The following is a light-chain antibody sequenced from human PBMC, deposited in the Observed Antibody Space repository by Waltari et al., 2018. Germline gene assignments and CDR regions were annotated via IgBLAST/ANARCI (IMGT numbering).Light chain of an antibody. V-gene: IGLV2-14*01. CDR2: EVS. J-gene: IGLJ1*01. CDR3: SSYTSSSTSYV. CDR1: SSDVGGYNY. Sequence: QSALTQPASVSGSPGQSITISCTGTSSDVGGYNYVSWYQQHPGKAPKLRVYEVSKRPSGVSNRFPGSKSGNTASLTISGLQAEDEADYYCSSYTSSSTSYVFGTGTKVTVL.